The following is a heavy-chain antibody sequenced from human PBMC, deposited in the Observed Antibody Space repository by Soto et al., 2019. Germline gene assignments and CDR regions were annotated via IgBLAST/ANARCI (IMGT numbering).Heavy chain of an antibody. V-gene: IGHV3-33*01. J-gene: IGHJ4*02. CDR3: ARVRPQKLAPFEY. CDR1: GFTFSSYG. Sequence: GGSLRLSCAASGFTFSSYGMHWVRQAPGKGLEWVAVIWYDGSNKYYADSVKGRFTISRDNSKNTLYLQMNSLRAEDTAVYYCARVRPQKLAPFEYWGQGTLVTVSS. D-gene: IGHD6-13*01. CDR2: IWYDGSNK.